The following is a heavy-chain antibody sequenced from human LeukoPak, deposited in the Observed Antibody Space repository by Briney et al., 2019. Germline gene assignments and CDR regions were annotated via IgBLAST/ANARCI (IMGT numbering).Heavy chain of an antibody. J-gene: IGHJ6*02. Sequence: PGGSLRLSCAASGFTFSSYAMSWVRQAPGKGLEWVSAISGSGGSTYYADSVKGRFTISRDNSKNTLYLQMNSLRAEDTAVYYCARDLVVVPAAMRSIGRTTYYYYGMDVWGQGTTVTVSS. CDR2: ISGSGGST. V-gene: IGHV3-23*01. CDR1: GFTFSSYA. CDR3: ARDLVVVPAAMRSIGRTTYYYYGMDV. D-gene: IGHD2-2*01.